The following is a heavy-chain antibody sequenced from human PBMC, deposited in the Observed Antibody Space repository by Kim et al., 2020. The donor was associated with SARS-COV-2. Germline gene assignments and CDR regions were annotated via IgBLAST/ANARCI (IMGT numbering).Heavy chain of an antibody. CDR3: ARHDPQWLRFEGYFDY. Sequence: SETLSLTCTVSGGSISSNSYYWGWIRQPPGKGLEWIGSIYYSGSTYYNPSLKSRVTISVDTSKNQFSLKLSSVTAADTAVYYCARHDPQWLRFEGYFDYWGQGTLVTVSS. CDR1: GGSISSNSYY. V-gene: IGHV4-39*01. J-gene: IGHJ4*02. CDR2: IYYSGST. D-gene: IGHD5-12*01.